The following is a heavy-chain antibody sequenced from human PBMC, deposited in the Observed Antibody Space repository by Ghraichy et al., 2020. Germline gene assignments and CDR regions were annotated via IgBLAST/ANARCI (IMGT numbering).Heavy chain of an antibody. V-gene: IGHV3-53*01. J-gene: IGHJ4*02. CDR3: AGAGGYSY. CDR1: GFTVSNNH. D-gene: IGHD2-21*01. Sequence: GESLNISCAASGFTVSNNHINWVRQAPGKGLEYISMIYHDGTTYYADSVKGRITVSRDNSKNTVHLQMNSLRADDTAVYYCAGAGGYSYWGQGTLVTVAS. CDR2: IYHDGTT.